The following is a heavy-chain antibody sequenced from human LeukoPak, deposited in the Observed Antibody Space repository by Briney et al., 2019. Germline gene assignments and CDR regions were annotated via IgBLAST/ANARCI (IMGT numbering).Heavy chain of an antibody. D-gene: IGHD6-19*01. CDR1: GGSFSGYY. J-gene: IGHJ4*02. CDR3: ARPIYSSGWIIDY. Sequence: SETLSLTCAVYGGSFSGYYWSWIRQPPGKGLEWIGEINHSGSTNYNPSLKSRVTISVDTSKNQFSLKLSSVTAADTAVYYCARPIYSSGWIIDYWGQGTLVTVSS. V-gene: IGHV4-34*01. CDR2: INHSGST.